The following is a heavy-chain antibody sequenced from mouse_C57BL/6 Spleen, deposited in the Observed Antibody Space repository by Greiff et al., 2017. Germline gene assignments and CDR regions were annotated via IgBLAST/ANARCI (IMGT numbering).Heavy chain of an antibody. CDR3: ARGDYYDYDGVWFAY. V-gene: IGHV1-7*01. J-gene: IGHJ3*01. D-gene: IGHD2-4*01. CDR2: INPSSGYT. Sequence: QVQLQQSGAELAKPGASVKLSCKASGYTFTSYWMHWVKQRPGQGLEWIGYINPSSGYTKYNQKFKDKATLTADTSSSTAYMQLSSLTSEDSAVYYDARGDYYDYDGVWFAYWGQGTLVTVSA. CDR1: GYTFTSYW.